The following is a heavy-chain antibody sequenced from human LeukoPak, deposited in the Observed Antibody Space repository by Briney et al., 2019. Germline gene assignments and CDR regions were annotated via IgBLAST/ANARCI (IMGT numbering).Heavy chain of an antibody. V-gene: IGHV4-59*01. CDR3: ARDRGEYCSGGSCYSRFSHYYYGMDV. Sequence: SETLSLTCTVSGGSISSYYWSWIQQPPGKGLEWIGYIYYSGSTNYNPSLKSRVTISVDTSKNQFSLKLSSVTAADTAVYYCARDRGEYCSGGSCYSRFSHYYYGMDVWGKGTTVTVSS. D-gene: IGHD2-15*01. CDR2: IYYSGST. CDR1: GGSISSYY. J-gene: IGHJ6*04.